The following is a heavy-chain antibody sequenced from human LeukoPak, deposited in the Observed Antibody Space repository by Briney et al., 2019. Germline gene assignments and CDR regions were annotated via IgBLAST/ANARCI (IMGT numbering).Heavy chain of an antibody. D-gene: IGHD2-2*01. CDR1: GVTFMNDW. CDR2: LNQDESKK. CDR3: ERDHAYRADC. J-gene: IGHJ4*02. V-gene: IGHV3-7*01. Sequence: GALRLSSSAAGVTFMNDWMCWVRQAPRKGVVWVANLNQDESKKSYSGSGTGRFTISRDNTKNSLYLKRRSLTGEDMSIYYCERDHAYRADCWDQGTLVPVSS.